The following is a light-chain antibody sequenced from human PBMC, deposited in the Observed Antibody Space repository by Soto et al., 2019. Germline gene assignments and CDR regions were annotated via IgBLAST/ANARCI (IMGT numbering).Light chain of an antibody. V-gene: IGLV3-1*01. Sequence: SYELSQPPSVSVSPGQTASITCSGDKLGDKYACWYQQKPGQSPVLVIYQDNKRPSGIPERFSGSNSGNTATLNISGTQAIYDADDYCQAGHSNLYLFGAVSNVTV. CDR3: QAGHSNLYL. J-gene: IGLJ1*01. CDR2: QDN. CDR1: KLGDKY.